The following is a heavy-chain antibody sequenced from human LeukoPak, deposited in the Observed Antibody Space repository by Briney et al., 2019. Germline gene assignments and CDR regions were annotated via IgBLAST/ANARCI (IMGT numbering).Heavy chain of an antibody. D-gene: IGHD3-16*02. CDR1: GFTFSDYY. V-gene: IGHV3-11*01. CDR2: ISSSGSTT. Sequence: GSLRLSCAASGFTFSDYYMSWIRQAPGKGLEWVSYISSSGSTTYYADSVKGRFTISRDNAKNSLYLQMNSLRAEDTAVYYCARGIYPISAAFDIWGQGTMVTVSS. J-gene: IGHJ3*02. CDR3: ARGIYPISAAFDI.